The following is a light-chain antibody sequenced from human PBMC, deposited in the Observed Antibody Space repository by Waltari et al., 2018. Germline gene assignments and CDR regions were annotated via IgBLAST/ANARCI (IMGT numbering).Light chain of an antibody. CDR1: QNIFYSPNNKNF. CDR2: WAS. Sequence: DIVMTQSPDSLAVSLGERATINCKSSQNIFYSPNNKNFLAWYQQKPGQPPKLLMYWASTRESGVPDRFSGSGSGTDFTLTISSLQAEDVAVYYCQQYYMTPWMFGQGTKVEIK. V-gene: IGKV4-1*01. CDR3: QQYYMTPWM. J-gene: IGKJ1*01.